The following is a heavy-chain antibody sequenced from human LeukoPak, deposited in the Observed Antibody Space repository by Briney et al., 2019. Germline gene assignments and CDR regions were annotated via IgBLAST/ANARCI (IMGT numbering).Heavy chain of an antibody. CDR1: GFTFSGYA. Sequence: GGSLRLSCAASGFTFSGYAMSWVRQAPGKGLEWVSAISGSGGSTYYADSVKGRFTISRDNPKNTLYLQMNSLRAEDTAVYYCAKASYSSGWYLFDYWGQGTLVTVSS. CDR2: ISGSGGST. J-gene: IGHJ4*02. D-gene: IGHD6-19*01. V-gene: IGHV3-23*01. CDR3: AKASYSSGWYLFDY.